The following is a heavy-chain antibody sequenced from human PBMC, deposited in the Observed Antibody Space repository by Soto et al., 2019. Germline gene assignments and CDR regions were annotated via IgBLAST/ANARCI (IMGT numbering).Heavy chain of an antibody. Sequence: QVQLVQSGAEVKKPGSSLKVSCKVFGETLNSNPIGWVRQAPGQGLEWVGGIVPLSDRTNYAQELQGRVTVTADGSTSTVYMELSNLKSDDTAVYYWARKSGRDCHSGGGCFSLDVWGQGSLITVSS. CDR3: ARKSGRDCHSGGGCFSLDV. D-gene: IGHD2-15*01. CDR2: IVPLSDRT. J-gene: IGHJ4*02. V-gene: IGHV1-69*01. CDR1: GETLNSNP.